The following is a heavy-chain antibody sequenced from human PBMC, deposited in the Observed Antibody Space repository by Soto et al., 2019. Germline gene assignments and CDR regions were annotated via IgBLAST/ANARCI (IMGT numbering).Heavy chain of an antibody. CDR3: ARDRYSGYDFGSHGSLYSFDY. J-gene: IGHJ4*02. Sequence: SQTLSLTCAISGDSVSSNSAAWNWIRQSPSRGLEWLGRTYYRSKWYNDYAVSVKSRITINPDTSKNQFSLQLNSVTPEDTAVYYCARDRYSGYDFGSHGSLYSFDYWGKGTLVTVSS. CDR2: TYYRSKWYN. CDR1: GDSVSSNSAA. V-gene: IGHV6-1*01. D-gene: IGHD5-12*01.